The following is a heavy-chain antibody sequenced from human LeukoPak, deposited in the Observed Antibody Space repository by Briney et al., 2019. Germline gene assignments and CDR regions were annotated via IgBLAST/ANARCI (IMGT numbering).Heavy chain of an antibody. CDR2: INPNSGGT. CDR1: GYTFTGYY. J-gene: IGHJ3*02. CDR3: ARDKWELRLFDI. V-gene: IGHV1-2*02. D-gene: IGHD1-26*01. Sequence: ASVEVSCKASGYTFTGYYMHWVRQAPGQGLEWMGWINPNSGGTNYAQKFQGRVTMTRDTSISTAYMELSRLRSDDTAVYYCARDKWELRLFDIWGQGTMVTVSS.